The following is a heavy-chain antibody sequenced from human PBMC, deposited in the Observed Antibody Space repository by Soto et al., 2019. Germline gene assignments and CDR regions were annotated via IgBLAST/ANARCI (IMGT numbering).Heavy chain of an antibody. D-gene: IGHD4-17*01. J-gene: IGHJ4*02. CDR2: IFDTGNT. Sequence: PSETLSLTCAVYSESFSGYYWSWIRQPPGKGLEWIGEIFDTGNTNYNPSLKSRVTISLDTSRKQLSLKLNSVTAADTAVYFCARRTTVVYYFDYWGQGTPVTVSS. V-gene: IGHV4-34*12. CDR1: SESFSGYY. CDR3: ARRTTVVYYFDY.